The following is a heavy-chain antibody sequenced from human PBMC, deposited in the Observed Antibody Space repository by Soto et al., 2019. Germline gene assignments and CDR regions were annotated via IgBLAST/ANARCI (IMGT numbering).Heavy chain of an antibody. CDR1: GYTFTSYA. CDR2: INAGNGNT. D-gene: IGHD2-15*01. J-gene: IGHJ4*02. Sequence: ASVKVSCKASGYTFTSYAMHWVRQAPGQRLQWMGWINAGNGNTKYSQKFQGRVTITRDTSASTAYMELSSLRSEDTAVYYCARGVAPYYFDYWGQGTLVTVSS. V-gene: IGHV1-3*01. CDR3: ARGVAPYYFDY.